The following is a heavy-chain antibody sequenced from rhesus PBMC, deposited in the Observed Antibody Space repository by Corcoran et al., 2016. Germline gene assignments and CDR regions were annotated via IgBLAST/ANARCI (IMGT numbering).Heavy chain of an antibody. CDR3: TRDRSGNHIFDS. CDR2: IHPSHRNT. CDR1: GYTFTSTV. D-gene: IGHD6-25*01. Sequence: QVQLVQSGVEEKKPGASVKLSGKGPGYTFTSTVINRLRKAPGQVLEWLGCIHPSHRNTASPQTLPRSVTLTRDTSTSTAYMELSSLRSEATAVYYCTRDRSGNHIFDSWGQGVLVTVSS. V-gene: IGHV1S9*01. J-gene: IGHJ4*01.